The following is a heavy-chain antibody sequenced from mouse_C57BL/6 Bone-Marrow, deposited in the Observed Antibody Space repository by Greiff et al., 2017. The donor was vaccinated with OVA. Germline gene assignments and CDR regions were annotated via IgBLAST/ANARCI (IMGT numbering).Heavy chain of an antibody. CDR3: ARDDGYYLYWYFDV. J-gene: IGHJ1*03. CDR2: ISDGGSYT. Sequence: EVQVVESGGGLVKPGGSLKLSCAASGFTFSSYAMSWVRQTPEKRLEWVATISDGGSYTYYPDNVKGRFTISRDNAKNNLYLQMSHLKSEDTAMYYCARDDGYYLYWYFDVWGTGTTVTVSS. V-gene: IGHV5-4*01. CDR1: GFTFSSYA. D-gene: IGHD2-3*01.